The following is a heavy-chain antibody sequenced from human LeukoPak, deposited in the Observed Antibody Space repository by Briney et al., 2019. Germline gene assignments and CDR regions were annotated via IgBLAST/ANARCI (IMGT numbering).Heavy chain of an antibody. CDR3: ARDTRRIQLSSFDP. V-gene: IGHV3-30*14. CDR2: ISYDASKK. CDR1: GFTFSTYA. D-gene: IGHD5-18*01. Sequence: PGGSLRLSCEASGFTFSTYAMHWVRQAPGKGLEWVAVISYDASKKYYADSVKGRFTISRDNSKNTLYLQMNSLRAEDTAVYYCARDTRRIQLSSFDPWGQGTLVTVSS. J-gene: IGHJ5*02.